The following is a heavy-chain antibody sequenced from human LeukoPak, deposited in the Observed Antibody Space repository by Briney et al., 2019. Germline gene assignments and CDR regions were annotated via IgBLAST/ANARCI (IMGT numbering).Heavy chain of an antibody. Sequence: PGGSLRLSCAASGFTFSSCGMHWVRQAPGKGLEWVAVIWYDGSNKYYADSVKGRFAISRDNSKNTLYLQMNSLRAEDTAVYYCAREVAAYFDYWGQGTLVTVSS. CDR3: AREVAAYFDY. V-gene: IGHV3-33*01. D-gene: IGHD6-6*01. J-gene: IGHJ4*02. CDR2: IWYDGSNK. CDR1: GFTFSSCG.